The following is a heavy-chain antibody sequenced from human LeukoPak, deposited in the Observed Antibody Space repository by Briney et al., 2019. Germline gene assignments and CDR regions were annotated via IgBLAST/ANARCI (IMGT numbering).Heavy chain of an antibody. CDR1: GYTFTGYY. Sequence: AASVKVSCKASGYTFTGYYMHWVRQAPGQGLEWMGWINPNSGGTNYAQKFQGRVTMTRDTSISTAYMELSRLRSDDTAVYYCARDKGIGANWFDPWGQGTLVTVSS. D-gene: IGHD3-10*01. J-gene: IGHJ5*02. CDR2: INPNSGGT. V-gene: IGHV1-2*02. CDR3: ARDKGIGANWFDP.